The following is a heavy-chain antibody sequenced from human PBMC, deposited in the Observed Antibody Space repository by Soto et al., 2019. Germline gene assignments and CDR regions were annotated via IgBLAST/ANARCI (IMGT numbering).Heavy chain of an antibody. CDR2: IDPSDSYT. CDR1: GYSFTSYW. Sequence: PGESLKISCKGSGYSFTSYWISWVRQMPGKGLEWMGRIDPSDSYTNYSPSFQGHVTISADKSISTAYLQWSSLKASDTAMYYCARHNRPYYYDSSGYEYYYFDYWGHRTMVIVSS. D-gene: IGHD3-22*01. V-gene: IGHV5-10-1*01. CDR3: ARHNRPYYYDSSGYEYYYFDY. J-gene: IGHJ4*01.